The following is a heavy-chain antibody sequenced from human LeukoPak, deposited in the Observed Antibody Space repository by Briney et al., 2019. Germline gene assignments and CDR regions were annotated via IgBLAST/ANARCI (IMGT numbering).Heavy chain of an antibody. CDR1: GFTLGSHT. CDR3: ARAVISIFDN. CDR2: ISSSSSTI. D-gene: IGHD3-3*02. Sequence: GGSLRLSCAASGFTLGSHTMNWVRQAPGKGLEWVSYISSSSSTIQYADSVKGRFTISRDNAENSLYLQMSSLGVEDTAVYYCARAVISIFDNWGQGTLVTVSS. J-gene: IGHJ4*02. V-gene: IGHV3-48*01.